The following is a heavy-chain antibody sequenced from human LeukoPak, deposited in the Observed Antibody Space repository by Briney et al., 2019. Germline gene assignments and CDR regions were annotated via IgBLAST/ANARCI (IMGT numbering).Heavy chain of an antibody. V-gene: IGHV4-30-4*01. CDR2: IYDSGST. Sequence: PSETLSLTCTVSGASIRSGDYYWSWIRQPPGKGLEWIGYIYDSGSTYYNPSLKSRITISVDTSEYRFSLKLSSVTATDTAVYYCARDCSGGSCYGAFDIWGQGTMVTVSS. CDR3: ARDCSGGSCYGAFDI. J-gene: IGHJ3*02. CDR1: GASIRSGDYY. D-gene: IGHD2-15*01.